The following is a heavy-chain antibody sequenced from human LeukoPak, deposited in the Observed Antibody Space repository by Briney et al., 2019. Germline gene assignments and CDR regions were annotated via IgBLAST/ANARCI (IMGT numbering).Heavy chain of an antibody. Sequence: PSETLSLTCTVSGGSISSYYWSRIRQPPGKGLEWIGYIYYSGSTSYNPSLKSRVTISIDMSKNQFSLKLSSVTAADTAVYYCARIYYDSSGYFDYWGRGTLVTVSS. J-gene: IGHJ4*02. D-gene: IGHD3-22*01. CDR2: IYYSGST. V-gene: IGHV4-59*01. CDR1: GGSISSYY. CDR3: ARIYYDSSGYFDY.